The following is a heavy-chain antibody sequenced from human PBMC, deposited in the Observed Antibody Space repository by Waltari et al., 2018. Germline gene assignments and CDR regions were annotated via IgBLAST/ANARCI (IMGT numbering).Heavy chain of an antibody. Sequence: VQLVQSGAEVEKPGASVNVCCKTSGYMFSAYYRQWVRQAPGQGLEWMGWINPNSGGKNYAQKFQGWVTMTRDTSIDKAYMELNRLRSDATAVYYCAVIEYSSLPPIDYWGQGTPVTVSS. V-gene: IGHV1-2*04. CDR2: INPNSGGK. CDR1: GYMFSAYY. D-gene: IGHD6-19*01. CDR3: AVIEYSSLPPIDY. J-gene: IGHJ4*02.